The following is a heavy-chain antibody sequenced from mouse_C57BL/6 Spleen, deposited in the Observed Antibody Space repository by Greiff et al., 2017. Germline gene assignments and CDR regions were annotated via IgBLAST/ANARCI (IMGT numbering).Heavy chain of an antibody. D-gene: IGHD1-1*02. CDR1: GFTFTDYY. J-gene: IGHJ2*01. CDR2: IRTKANGYTT. V-gene: IGHV7-3*01. CDR3: ARFNWYSYFDY. Sequence: EVQLQESGGGLVQPGGSLSLSCAASGFTFTDYYMSWVRQPPGKALEWLGFIRTKANGYTTESSASVKGRFTISRYNSQSILYLQMNALRAEDSSTYYCARFNWYSYFDYWGQGTTLTVSS.